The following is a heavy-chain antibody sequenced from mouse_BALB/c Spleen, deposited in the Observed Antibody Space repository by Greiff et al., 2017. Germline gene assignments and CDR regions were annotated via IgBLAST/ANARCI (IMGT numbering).Heavy chain of an antibody. CDR2: IDPETGGT. Sequence: QVQLKESGAELVRPGASVTLSCKASGYTFTDYEMHWVKQTPVHGLEWIGAIDPETGGTAYNQKFKGKATLTADKSSSTAYMELRSLTSEDSAVYYCTDTMITTDVFDYWGQGTTLTVSS. CDR1: GYTFTDYE. CDR3: TDTMITTDVFDY. D-gene: IGHD2-4*01. J-gene: IGHJ2*01. V-gene: IGHV1-15*01.